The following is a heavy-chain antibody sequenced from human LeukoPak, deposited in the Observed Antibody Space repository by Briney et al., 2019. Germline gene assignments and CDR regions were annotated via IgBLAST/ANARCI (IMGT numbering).Heavy chain of an antibody. J-gene: IGHJ5*02. CDR2: IIPIFGTA. CDR1: GGTFSSYA. D-gene: IGHD3-10*01. V-gene: IGHV1-69*05. Sequence: SVEVSCKASGGTFSSYAISWVRQAPGQGLEWMGGIIPIFGTANYAHKFQGRVTITTDESTSTAYMELSSLRSEDTAVYYCARDFGRPSGVRGDNNWFDPWGQGTLVTVSS. CDR3: ARDFGRPSGVRGDNNWFDP.